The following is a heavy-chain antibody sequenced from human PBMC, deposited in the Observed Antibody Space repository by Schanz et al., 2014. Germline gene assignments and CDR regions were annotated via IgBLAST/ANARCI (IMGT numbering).Heavy chain of an antibody. Sequence: QVQLQESGPGLVKPSQTLSLTCAVSGGSISSGGYSWNWIRQPPGKGLEWIVYIYYRGSPSYNPSLRSRVTITVDTPKTQFPLRLSSGTAADTAVYYCARGGRTTYNYYYGMDVWGQGTTVTVSS. D-gene: IGHD1-1*01. V-gene: IGHV4-30-4*07. CDR3: ARGGRTTYNYYYGMDV. J-gene: IGHJ6*02. CDR2: IYYRGSP. CDR1: GGSISSGGYS.